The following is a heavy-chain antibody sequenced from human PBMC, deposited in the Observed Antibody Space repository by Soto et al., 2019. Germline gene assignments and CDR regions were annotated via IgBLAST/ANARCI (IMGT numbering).Heavy chain of an antibody. Sequence: GGSLRLSCAASGFVFSNFDMHWVRQAPGKGPQWVAVISKDGSDKYYADSVKGRFTISRDNSKNKLYLQMNSLRPDDRAIYYCXKDPEIPNSRSGSYFDCWGQGTLVTVSS. CDR2: ISKDGSDK. CDR3: XKDPEIPNSRSGSYFDC. V-gene: IGHV3-30*18. CDR1: GFVFSNFD. J-gene: IGHJ4*02. D-gene: IGHD1-26*01.